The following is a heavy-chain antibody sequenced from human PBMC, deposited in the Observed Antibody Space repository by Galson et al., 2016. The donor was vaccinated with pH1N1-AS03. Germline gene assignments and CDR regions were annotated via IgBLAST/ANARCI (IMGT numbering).Heavy chain of an antibody. CDR3: ARLFGQTRAPARDVRGY. J-gene: IGHJ4*02. CDR2: IHYSGRT. D-gene: IGHD3-10*02. Sequence: ETLSLTCAVSGYYISNGYYWGWIRQPPGKGLEWIGCIHYSGRTYYSPSLKSRVTMSVDTSKNQFSLNLSSVTAEDTAVYYCARLFGQTRAPARDVRGYWGQGTLVIVS. CDR1: GYYISNGYY. V-gene: IGHV4-38-2*01.